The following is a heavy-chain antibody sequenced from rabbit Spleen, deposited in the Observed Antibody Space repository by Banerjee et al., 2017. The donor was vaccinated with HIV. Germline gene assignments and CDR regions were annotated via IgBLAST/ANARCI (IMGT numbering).Heavy chain of an antibody. V-gene: IGHV1S40*01. CDR3: ARDTGTSFSSYGMDL. J-gene: IGHJ6*01. CDR1: GFSFSSTYY. Sequence: QSLEESGGDLVKPGASLTLTCTASGFSFSSTYYMCWVRQPPGKGLEWIGCIYPGSSGTTYYASWAKGRFTISKTSSTTVTLQMTSLTAADTATYFCARDTGTSFSSYGMDLWGQGTLVTVS. CDR2: IYPGSSGTT. D-gene: IGHD8-1*01.